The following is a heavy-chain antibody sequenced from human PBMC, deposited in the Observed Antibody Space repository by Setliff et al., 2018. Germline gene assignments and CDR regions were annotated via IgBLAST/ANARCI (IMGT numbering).Heavy chain of an antibody. Sequence: GGSLRLSCAAPGFTFTSYAMNWVRQAPGKGLEWLSYISSSGSNILYADSVKGRFTISRDNAKNSLFLQMNSLRAEETAVYYCARGSSGWSWDYWGQGTVVTVSS. CDR3: ARGSSGWSWDY. J-gene: IGHJ4*02. CDR2: ISSSGSNI. V-gene: IGHV3-48*04. D-gene: IGHD6-19*01. CDR1: GFTFTSYA.